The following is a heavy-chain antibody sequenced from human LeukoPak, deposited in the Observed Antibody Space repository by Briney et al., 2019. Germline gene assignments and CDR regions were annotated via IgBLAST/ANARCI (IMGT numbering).Heavy chain of an antibody. V-gene: IGHV3-21*04. CDR1: GFSFSSHS. J-gene: IGHJ4*02. CDR2: VSSSSSFI. D-gene: IGHD6-19*01. Sequence: GGSLRLSCAASGFSFSSHSMNWVRQAPGKGLEWVSSVSSSSSFIYYADSVKGRFTISRDNSKNTLYLQMNSLRAEDTAVYYCAKFGEQWLVRGGSFDYWGQGTLVTVSS. CDR3: AKFGEQWLVRGGSFDY.